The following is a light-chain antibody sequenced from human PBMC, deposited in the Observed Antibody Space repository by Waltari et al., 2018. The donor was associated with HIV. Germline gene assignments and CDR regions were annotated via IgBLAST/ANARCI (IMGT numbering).Light chain of an antibody. CDR3: QSYDSSNHNWV. CDR2: EDN. J-gene: IGLJ3*02. CDR1: SGSIASNY. V-gene: IGLV6-57*04. Sequence: NFMLTQPHSVSESPGKTVTISCTRSSGSIASNYVQWYQQRPGSAPTTVIYEDNQRPAGVPDRFSGSIDSSSNSASLTISGLKTEDEADDYCQSYDSSNHNWVFGGGTKLTVL.